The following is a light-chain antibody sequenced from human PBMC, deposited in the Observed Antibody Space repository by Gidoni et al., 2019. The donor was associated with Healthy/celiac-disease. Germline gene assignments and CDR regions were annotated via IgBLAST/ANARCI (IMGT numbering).Light chain of an antibody. Sequence: QLVLTPSPSASASLGASVKLTCTLSSGHRSYAIAWHQQQPEKGTRSLMKLNSDGSPSKGDGIPDRFSGSSSGAERYLTISSLQSEDEADYYCQTWCTGMRVFGGATKLTVL. CDR3: QTWCTGMRV. V-gene: IGLV4-69*01. CDR2: LNSDGSP. J-gene: IGLJ2*01. CDR1: SGHRSYA.